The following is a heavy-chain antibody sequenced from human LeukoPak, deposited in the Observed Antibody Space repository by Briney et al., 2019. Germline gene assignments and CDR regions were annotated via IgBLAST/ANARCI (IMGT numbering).Heavy chain of an antibody. CDR3: ARALVATIDDY. CDR2: ISSSSSTI. V-gene: IGHV3-48*01. CDR1: GFTFSSYS. D-gene: IGHD5-12*01. J-gene: IGHJ4*02. Sequence: PGGSLRLSCAASGFTFSSYSMNWVRQAPGKGLEWVSYISSSSSTIYYADSVEGRFTISRDNAKNSLYLQMNSLRAEDTAVYYCARALVATIDDYWGQGTLVTVSS.